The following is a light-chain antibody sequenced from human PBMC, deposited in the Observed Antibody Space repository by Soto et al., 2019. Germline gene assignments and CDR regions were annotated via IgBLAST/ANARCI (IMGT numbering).Light chain of an antibody. CDR2: EVT. Sequence: QSALTQPPSASGSLGQSVTISCTGTSSDVGGYNYVSWYQQHPGKAPKLMIYEVTKRPSGVPDRFSGSKSGNTASLTVSGLLAEDEADYYCSSHAGINNVVFGGGTKVTVL. CDR3: SSHAGINNVV. J-gene: IGLJ3*02. CDR1: SSDVGGYNY. V-gene: IGLV2-8*01.